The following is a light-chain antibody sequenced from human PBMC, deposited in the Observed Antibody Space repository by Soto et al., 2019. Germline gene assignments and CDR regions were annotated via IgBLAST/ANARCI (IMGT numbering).Light chain of an antibody. Sequence: DIQMTQSPSSVSASVGDRVTITCPASQGISNWLAWYQQKAGKAPKLLIYATSTLQSGVPSRFRGSGSGTEFTLTISSLQPEDVATYYCQQANSFPYTFGQGTKLEIK. V-gene: IGKV1-12*01. CDR2: ATS. CDR3: QQANSFPYT. CDR1: QGISNW. J-gene: IGKJ2*01.